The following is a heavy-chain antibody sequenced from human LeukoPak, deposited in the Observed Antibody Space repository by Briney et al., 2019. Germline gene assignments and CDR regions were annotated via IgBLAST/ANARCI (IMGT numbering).Heavy chain of an antibody. CDR3: ARHGGYSSPYLH. V-gene: IGHV4-59*08. CDR1: GGSISNYY. CDR2: IYYSGTT. D-gene: IGHD6-13*01. J-gene: IGHJ1*01. Sequence: SETLSLTCTVSGGSISNYYWSWIRQPPGKGLECVGYIYYSGTTNYNPSLKSRVTISVDTSKNQFSLKLSSVTAADTAVYYCARHGGYSSPYLHWGQGTLVTVSS.